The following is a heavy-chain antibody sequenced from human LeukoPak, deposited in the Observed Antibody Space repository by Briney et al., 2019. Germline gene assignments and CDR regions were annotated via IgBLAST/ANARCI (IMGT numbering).Heavy chain of an antibody. Sequence: GGSLRLSCTVSGFTFSSEAMGWVRQLPGGGLEWVSTISPAGGTAYYAEPMKGRFTISRDNSKSTLYLQMNNLGVEDTAVYYCTKVRSGSSNWALRVFDYWGQGALVTVSS. J-gene: IGHJ4*02. CDR1: GFTFSSEA. CDR2: ISPAGGTA. V-gene: IGHV3-23*01. D-gene: IGHD6-13*01. CDR3: TKVRSGSSNWALRVFDY.